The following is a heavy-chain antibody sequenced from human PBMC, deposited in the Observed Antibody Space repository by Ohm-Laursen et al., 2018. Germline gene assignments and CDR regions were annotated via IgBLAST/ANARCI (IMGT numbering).Heavy chain of an antibody. J-gene: IGHJ4*02. CDR2: IYYSGST. CDR1: GGSISRYY. V-gene: IGHV4-59*01. CDR3: ARFMAAAGPIDC. Sequence: TLSLTCSVSGGSISRYYWSWIRQPPGKGLEWIGDIYYSGSTNYNNPSLKSRVTISVDTSKSQFSLKLSSVSAADTAVYYWARFMAAAGPIDCWGQGTLVTVSS. D-gene: IGHD6-13*01.